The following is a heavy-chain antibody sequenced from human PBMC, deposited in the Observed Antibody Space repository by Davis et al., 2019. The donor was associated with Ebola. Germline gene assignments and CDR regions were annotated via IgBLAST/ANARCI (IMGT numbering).Heavy chain of an antibody. Sequence: GESLKISCAASGFTFSTYSMSWARQAPGKGLEWVSYISSSSSTIYYADSVKGRFTISRDNAKNSLYLQMNSLRDEDTAVYYCARNTGYYYDSSGYYWEAYYFDYWGQGTLVTVSS. CDR2: ISSSSSTI. CDR3: ARNTGYYYDSSGYYWEAYYFDY. CDR1: GFTFSTYS. V-gene: IGHV3-48*02. D-gene: IGHD3-22*01. J-gene: IGHJ4*02.